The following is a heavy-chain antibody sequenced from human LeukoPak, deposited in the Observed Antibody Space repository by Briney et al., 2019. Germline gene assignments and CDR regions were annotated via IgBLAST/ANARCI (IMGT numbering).Heavy chain of an antibody. D-gene: IGHD6-19*01. CDR3: ARVPIAVAAKTRFDY. CDR2: ISSSSSTI. CDR1: GFTFSSYS. J-gene: IGHJ4*02. V-gene: IGHV3-48*02. Sequence: PGGSPRLSCAASGFTFSSYSMNWVRQAPGKGLEWVSYISSSSSTIYYADSVKGRFTISRDNAKNSLYLQMNSLRDEDTAVYYCARVPIAVAAKTRFDYWGQGTLVTVSS.